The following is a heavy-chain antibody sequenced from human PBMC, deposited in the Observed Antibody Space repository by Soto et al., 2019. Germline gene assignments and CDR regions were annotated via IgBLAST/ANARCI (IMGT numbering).Heavy chain of an antibody. D-gene: IGHD2-2*03. Sequence: QVQLVQSGAEVKRPGASVTVSCKVSGYTFTTYGVTWGRQAPGQGLEWMGWISTSNGDTNYAQKVQGRVTMTTDASTNTAYLEVRSLRSDDTAVYFCARDVGNGYCSGYGYWVQGTLVTVSS. CDR2: ISTSNGDT. V-gene: IGHV1-18*01. CDR1: GYTFTTYG. J-gene: IGHJ4*02. CDR3: ARDVGNGYCSGYGY.